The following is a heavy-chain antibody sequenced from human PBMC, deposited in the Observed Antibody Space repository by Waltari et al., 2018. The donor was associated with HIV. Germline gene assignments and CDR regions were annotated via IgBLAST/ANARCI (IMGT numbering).Heavy chain of an antibody. J-gene: IGHJ3*02. CDR3: ARGGYSGSYRDAFDI. CDR2: TYYSGST. CDR1: GGSISSYY. Sequence: QVQLQESGPGLVKPSETLSLTCTVSGGSISSYYWSWIRQPPGKGLEWIGYTYYSGSTNDHPSLKSRVTISVDTAKNQFSLKLSSVTAADTAVYYCARGGYSGSYRDAFDIWGQGTMVTVSS. V-gene: IGHV4-59*01. D-gene: IGHD1-26*01.